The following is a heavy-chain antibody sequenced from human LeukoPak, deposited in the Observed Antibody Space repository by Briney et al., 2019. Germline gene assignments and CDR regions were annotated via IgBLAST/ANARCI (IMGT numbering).Heavy chain of an antibody. V-gene: IGHV1-2*02. CDR2: INPNSGGT. CDR3: ASLSNYYGSGSYPYYYGMDV. CDR1: GYTFTGYY. Sequence: ASVKVSCKASGYTFTGYYMHWVRQAPGQGLEWMGWINPNSGGTNYAQKFQGRVTMTRDTSISTAYMELSRLRSDDTAVYYCASLSNYYGSGSYPYYYGMDVWGQGTTVTVSS. D-gene: IGHD3-10*01. J-gene: IGHJ6*02.